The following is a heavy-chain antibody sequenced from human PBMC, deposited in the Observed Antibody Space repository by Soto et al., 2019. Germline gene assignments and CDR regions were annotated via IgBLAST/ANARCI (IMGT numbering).Heavy chain of an antibody. CDR1: GYTFTSYA. CDR2: INAGNGNT. J-gene: IGHJ6*02. CDR3: ARDPSYYGMDV. V-gene: IGHV1-3*05. Sequence: QVQLVQSGAEEKKPGASVKVSCKASGYTFTSYAMHWVRQAPGQRLEWMGWINAGNGNTKYSQKFQGRVTITRDTSASTAYMELSSLRSQDTAVYYCARDPSYYGMDVWGQGTTVTVSS.